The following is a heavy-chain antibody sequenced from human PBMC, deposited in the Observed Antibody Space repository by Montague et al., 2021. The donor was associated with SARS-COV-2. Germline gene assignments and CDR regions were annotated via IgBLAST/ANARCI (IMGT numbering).Heavy chain of an antibody. CDR1: GGSISSYY. D-gene: IGHD3-3*01. CDR3: AGEKADFWSGLNGWFDP. J-gene: IGHJ5*02. Sequence: SETLSLTCTVSGGSISSYYWSWIRQPPGKGLEWIGYIYYSGSTNYNPSLKSRVTISVDTSKNQFSLKLSSVTAADTAVYYCAGEKADFWSGLNGWFDPWGQGTLVTVSS. CDR2: IYYSGST. V-gene: IGHV4-59*01.